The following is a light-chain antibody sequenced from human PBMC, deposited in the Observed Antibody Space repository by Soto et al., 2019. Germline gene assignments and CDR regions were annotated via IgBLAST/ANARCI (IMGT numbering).Light chain of an antibody. V-gene: IGLV2-23*01. Sequence: QSALTQPASVSGSPGQSITISCTGTSSDIGSYNLVSWYQQHPGIAPKFYEGSKRPSGVSDRFSGSKSGNTASLTISGLQAEDEADYYCCSYAGGSRWVFGGGTKLTVL. J-gene: IGLJ3*02. CDR1: SSDIGSYNL. CDR2: EGS. CDR3: CSYAGGSRWV.